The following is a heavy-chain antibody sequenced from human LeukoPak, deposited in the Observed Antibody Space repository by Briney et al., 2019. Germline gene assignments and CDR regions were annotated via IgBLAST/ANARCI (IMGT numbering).Heavy chain of an antibody. V-gene: IGHV4-30-4*01. D-gene: IGHD5-24*01. Sequence: SETLSLTCTVSGGSISSGDYYWSWIRQPPGTGLEWIGYIYYSGSTYYNPSLKSRVTISVDTSKNQFSLKLSSVTAADTAVYYCARGRDGYNDAFDIWGQGTMVTVSS. J-gene: IGHJ3*02. CDR3: ARGRDGYNDAFDI. CDR1: GGSISSGDYY. CDR2: IYYSGST.